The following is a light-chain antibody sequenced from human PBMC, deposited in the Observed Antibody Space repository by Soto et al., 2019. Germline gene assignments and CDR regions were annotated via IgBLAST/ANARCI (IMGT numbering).Light chain of an antibody. J-gene: IGKJ1*01. CDR1: QSVSSN. Sequence: RTHSPATLSVSPGGIAPLACRASQSVSSNLAWYQQKPGQAPRLLSYGASTRATGIPARFSGSGSGTEFTLTISSLQSEDFAVYYCQQYDNWPWTFGQGTKVDI. CDR2: GAS. V-gene: IGKV3-15*01. CDR3: QQYDNWPWT.